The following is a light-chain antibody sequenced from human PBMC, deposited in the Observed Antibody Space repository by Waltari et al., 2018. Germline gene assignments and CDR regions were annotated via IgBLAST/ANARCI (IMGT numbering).Light chain of an antibody. CDR1: QSLDVAY. Sequence: EIVFTQSPGTLSLSPGDRATLSCRADQSLDVAYVACYQHKSGQAPRLLVYGAYYRAAAIPERFSGSGSGTDFTLTINRLEPDDFAVYYCQQYHTPPATFGQGTKLEIK. J-gene: IGKJ2*01. CDR3: QQYHTPPAT. CDR2: GAY. V-gene: IGKV3-20*01.